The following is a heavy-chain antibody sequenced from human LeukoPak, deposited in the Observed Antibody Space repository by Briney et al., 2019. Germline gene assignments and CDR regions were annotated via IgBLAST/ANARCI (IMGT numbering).Heavy chain of an antibody. V-gene: IGHV4-59*08. Sequence: PSETLSLTCTVSGGSISPYFWSWIRQPPGKGLEWIGYIYYSGSTNYNPSLKSRVTISVDTSKNQFSLKLSSVTAADTAVYYCARLRSSSLYNYYYYYGMDVWGQGTTVTVSS. CDR1: GGSISPYF. CDR3: ARLRSSSLYNYYYYYGMDV. D-gene: IGHD6-13*01. CDR2: IYYSGST. J-gene: IGHJ6*02.